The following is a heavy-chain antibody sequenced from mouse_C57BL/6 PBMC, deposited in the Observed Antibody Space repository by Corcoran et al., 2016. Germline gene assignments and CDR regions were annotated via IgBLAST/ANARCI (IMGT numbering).Heavy chain of an antibody. J-gene: IGHJ2*01. Sequence: EVQLQQSGPELVKPGASVKISCKASGYTFTDYYMNWVKQSHGKSLEWIGDINPNNGGTSYNQKFKGKATLTVDQSSSTAYMELRSLTSEDSAVYYCARPPYYYGSSLYYFDYWGQGTTLTVSS. CDR2: INPNNGGT. CDR3: ARPPYYYGSSLYYFDY. V-gene: IGHV1-26*01. CDR1: GYTFTDYY. D-gene: IGHD1-1*01.